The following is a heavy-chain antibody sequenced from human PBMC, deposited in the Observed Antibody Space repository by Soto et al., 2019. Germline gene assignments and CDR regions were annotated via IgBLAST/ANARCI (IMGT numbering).Heavy chain of an antibody. CDR3: PRGVLWFGERAWFDP. D-gene: IGHD3-10*01. V-gene: IGHV4-39*01. CDR2: IYYSGST. CDR1: GGC. J-gene: IGHJ5*02. Sequence: GGCRGMKRQTPGKGLEWIGSIYYSGSTYYNPSLKSRVTISVDTSKNQFSLKLSSVTAADTAVYYCPRGVLWFGERAWFDPWRQRTLVTVTS.